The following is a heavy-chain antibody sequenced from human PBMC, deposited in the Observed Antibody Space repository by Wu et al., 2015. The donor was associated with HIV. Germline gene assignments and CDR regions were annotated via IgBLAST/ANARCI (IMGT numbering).Heavy chain of an antibody. CDR3: ARRSYGSGSSLYYFDY. CDR2: INPNSGGT. V-gene: IGHV1-2*02. CDR1: GYTFTGYY. J-gene: IGHJ4*02. D-gene: IGHD3-10*01. Sequence: QVQLVQSGAEVKKPGASVKVSCKASGYTFTGYYMHWVRQAPGQGLEWMGWINPNSGGTNYAQKFQGRVTMTRDTSISTAYMELSRLRSDDTAVYYCARRSYGSGSSLYYFDYWGQGTLVTVSS.